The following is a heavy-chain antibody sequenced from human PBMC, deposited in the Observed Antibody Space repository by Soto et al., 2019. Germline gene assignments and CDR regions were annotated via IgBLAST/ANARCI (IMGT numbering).Heavy chain of an antibody. V-gene: IGHV5-51*01. D-gene: IGHD6-6*01. CDR2: IYPGDSDT. Sequence: GESLKISCKGSGYSFTSYWIGWVLQMPWKGLEWMGIIYPGDSDTRYSPSFQGQVTISADESISTAYLQWSSLKASDTAMYYCAGTSSSSRFYYYGMDVWGQGTTVTVSS. J-gene: IGHJ6*02. CDR3: AGTSSSSRFYYYGMDV. CDR1: GYSFTSYW.